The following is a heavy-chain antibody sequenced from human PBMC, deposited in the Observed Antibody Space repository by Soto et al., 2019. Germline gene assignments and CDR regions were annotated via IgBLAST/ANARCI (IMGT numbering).Heavy chain of an antibody. CDR1: GYTFTSDD. CDR2: MNPNSGNT. V-gene: IGHV1-8*01. CDR3: ARGRPAAGTGWFDP. Sequence: QVQLVQSGAEVKKPGASVKVSCKASGYTFTSDDINWVRQATGQGLEWMGWMNPNSGNTGYAQTFQGRVTMTRNTSIRTAYMELSTLRSEDTAVYYCARGRPAAGTGWFDPWGQGSLVTVS. J-gene: IGHJ5*02. D-gene: IGHD6-13*01.